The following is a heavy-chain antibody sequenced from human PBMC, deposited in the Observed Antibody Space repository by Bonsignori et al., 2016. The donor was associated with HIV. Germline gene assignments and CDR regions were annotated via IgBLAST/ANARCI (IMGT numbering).Heavy chain of an antibody. D-gene: IGHD4-17*01. CDR1: GYTFTSYY. V-gene: IGHV1-46*01. J-gene: IGHJ6*03. CDR2: INPSGGST. CDR3: ARGETVTSWNYYYYMDV. Sequence: QVQLVQSGAEVKKPGASVKVSCKASGYTFTSYYMHWVRQAPGQGLEWMGIINPSGGSTNYAQKFQGRVTMTRDTSTSTVYMELSSLRSEDTAVYYCARGETVTSWNYYYYMDVWGERDHGHRLL.